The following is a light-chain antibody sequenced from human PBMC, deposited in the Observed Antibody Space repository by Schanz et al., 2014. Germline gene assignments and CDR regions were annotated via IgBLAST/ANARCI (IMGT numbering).Light chain of an antibody. CDR1: SSDVGAYKY. J-gene: IGLJ2*01. Sequence: QSALTQPPSASGSPGQSVTISCTGTSSDVGAYKYVSWYQRHPGKAPKLIIYEVTKRPSGVPDRFSGSKSGNTASLTISGLQAEDEADYYCSSYTVTSTLVFGGGTKLTVL. CDR3: SSYTVTSTLV. V-gene: IGLV2-8*01. CDR2: EVT.